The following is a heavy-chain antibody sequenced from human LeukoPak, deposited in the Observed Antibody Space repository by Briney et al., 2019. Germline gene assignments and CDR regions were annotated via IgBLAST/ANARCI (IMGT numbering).Heavy chain of an antibody. V-gene: IGHV4-30-4*01. Sequence: SETLSLTCTVSGGSISSGDYYWSWIRQPPGKGLEWIAYIYYTRSTYYNPSLKSRLIISVDTSKNQFSLKLSSVTAADTAIYYCARVSGGSCYPWGQGTLVTVSS. CDR1: GGSISSGDYY. D-gene: IGHD2-15*01. CDR3: ARVSGGSCYP. J-gene: IGHJ5*02. CDR2: IYYTRST.